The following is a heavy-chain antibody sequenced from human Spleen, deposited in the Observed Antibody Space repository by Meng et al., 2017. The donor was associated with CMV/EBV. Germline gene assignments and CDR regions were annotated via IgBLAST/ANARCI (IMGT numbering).Heavy chain of an antibody. CDR1: GFTLSSYS. D-gene: IGHD3-3*01. V-gene: IGHV3-48*04. CDR2: ISSSSATI. CDR3: ARDLLEPYYYYYGMDV. Sequence: GGSLRLSCAASGFTLSSYSMNWVRQAPGKGLEWVSYISSSSATIYYADSVKGRFTVSRDNAKNSLYLEMNSLRAEDTAVYYCARDLLEPYYYYYGMDVWGQGTTVTVSS. J-gene: IGHJ6*02.